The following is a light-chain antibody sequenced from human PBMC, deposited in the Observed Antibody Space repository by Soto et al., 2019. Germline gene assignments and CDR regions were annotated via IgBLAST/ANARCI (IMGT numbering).Light chain of an antibody. J-gene: IGLJ1*01. V-gene: IGLV1-40*01. CDR2: ENN. CDR3: QSYDSSLSGYV. CDR1: SSNIGAGYE. Sequence: QSVLTQPPSVSEAPGQRVTISCTGSSSNIGAGYEAHWYQQVPGTAPKLLIYENNNRPSGVPDRFSGSKSGTSASLAITGLQAEDEAEYYCQSYDSSLSGYVFGTGTILTVL.